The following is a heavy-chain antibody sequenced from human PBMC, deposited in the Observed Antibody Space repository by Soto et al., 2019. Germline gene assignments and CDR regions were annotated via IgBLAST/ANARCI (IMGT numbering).Heavy chain of an antibody. V-gene: IGHV1-18*01. Sequence: QVQLVQSGAEVKKPGASVKVSCKASGYTFTSYGISWVRQAPGQGLEWMGWISTYNSNTKYAQKVQGRVTMTTDTSTSTAYMELRSLRSDDTAVYYCARENKFFGSVETFHWGQGTLVTVSS. J-gene: IGHJ4*02. CDR2: ISTYNSNT. CDR3: ARENKFFGSVETFH. CDR1: GYTFTSYG. D-gene: IGHD3-10*01.